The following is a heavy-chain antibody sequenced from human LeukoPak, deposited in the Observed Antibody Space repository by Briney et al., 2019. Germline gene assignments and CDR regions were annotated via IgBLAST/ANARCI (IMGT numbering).Heavy chain of an antibody. Sequence: SQTLSLTCAVSGGSISSGGYSWSWIRQPPGKGLEWIGHIYYSGSTNYNPSLKSRVTISIDTSKNQFSLKLSSVTAADTAVYYCARGDFSGGYCYDYWGQGTLVTVSS. V-gene: IGHV4-61*08. CDR2: IYYSGST. CDR3: ARGDFSGGYCYDY. CDR1: GGSISSGGYS. J-gene: IGHJ4*02. D-gene: IGHD2-15*01.